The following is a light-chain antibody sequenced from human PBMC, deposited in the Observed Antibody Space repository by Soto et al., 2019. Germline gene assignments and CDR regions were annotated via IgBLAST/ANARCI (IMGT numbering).Light chain of an antibody. CDR1: SSDVGGYNY. CDR3: SSYAGSNTPYV. J-gene: IGLJ1*01. V-gene: IGLV2-8*01. CDR2: EVS. Sequence: QSALTQPPSASGSPGQSVTISCTGTSSDVGGYNYVSWYQQHPGKAPKLMIFEVSKRPSGVPDRFSGSKSGNTASLTVSGLQAEDDADYYCSSYAGSNTPYVFGTGTKLTGL.